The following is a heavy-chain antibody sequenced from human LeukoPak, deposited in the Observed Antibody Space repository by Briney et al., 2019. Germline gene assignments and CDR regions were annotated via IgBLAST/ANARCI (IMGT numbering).Heavy chain of an antibody. D-gene: IGHD6-19*01. CDR3: ARKITVAGINWYFDL. J-gene: IGHJ2*01. CDR1: GFTFSSYW. CDR2: IKEDGSEK. Sequence: HPGGSLRLSCAASGFTFSSYWMSWVRQAPGKGLEWVANIKEDGSEKYYVDSVKGRFTISRDSAKNSLYLQMNSLRAEDTAVYYCARKITVAGINWYFDLWGRGTLVTVSS. V-gene: IGHV3-7*01.